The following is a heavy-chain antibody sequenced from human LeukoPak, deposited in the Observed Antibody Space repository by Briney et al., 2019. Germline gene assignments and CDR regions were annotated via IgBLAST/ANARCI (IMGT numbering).Heavy chain of an antibody. V-gene: IGHV3-30*02. CDR3: ATIHGGD. CDR1: GFTFSNAW. J-gene: IGHJ4*02. Sequence: GGSLRLSCAASGFTFSNAWMSWVRQAPGKGLEWVAFIRYDGSNKYYADSVKGRFTISRDNSKNTLYLQMNSLRAEDTAVYYCATIHGGDWGQGTLVTVSS. CDR2: IRYDGSNK. D-gene: IGHD3-10*01.